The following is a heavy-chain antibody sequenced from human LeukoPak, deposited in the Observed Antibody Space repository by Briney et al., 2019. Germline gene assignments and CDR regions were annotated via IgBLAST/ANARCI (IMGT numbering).Heavy chain of an antibody. CDR1: GYTFTSYG. CDR2: ISAYNGNT. J-gene: IGHJ4*02. V-gene: IGHV1-18*01. D-gene: IGHD6-13*01. CDR3: AKTSSSWYGDY. Sequence: ASVNVSCKASGYTFTSYGISWVRQAPGQGLEWIGWISAYNGNTNYAQKLQGRVTMTTDTSTSTAYMELRSLRSDGTAVYYCAKTSSSWYGDYWGQGTLVTVSS.